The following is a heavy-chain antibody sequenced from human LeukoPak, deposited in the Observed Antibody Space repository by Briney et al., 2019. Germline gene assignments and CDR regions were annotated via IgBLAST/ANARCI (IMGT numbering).Heavy chain of an antibody. CDR3: ARQLYYDILTGYFDY. D-gene: IGHD3-9*01. CDR1: GYSISSGYY. V-gene: IGHV4-38-2*01. J-gene: IGHJ4*02. Sequence: SETLSLTCAVSGYSISSGYYWGWIRQSPGKGLEWIGSIYHSGSTYYNPSLKSRVTISVDTSKNQFSLKLSSVTAADTAVYYCARQLYYDILTGYFDYWGQGTLVTVSS. CDR2: IYHSGST.